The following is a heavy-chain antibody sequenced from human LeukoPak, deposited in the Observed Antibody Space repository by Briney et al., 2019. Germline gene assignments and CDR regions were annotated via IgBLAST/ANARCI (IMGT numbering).Heavy chain of an antibody. Sequence: GGSLRLSCAASGFTFDDYAMHWVRQAPGKGLEWVSGISWNSGSIGYADSVKGRFTISRDNAKNSLYLQMNSLRAEDTALYYCARDSTYYYDSSGYYYGWFDPWGQGTLVTVSS. CDR1: GFTFDDYA. CDR3: ARDSTYYYDSSGYYYGWFDP. J-gene: IGHJ5*02. D-gene: IGHD3-22*01. V-gene: IGHV3-9*01. CDR2: ISWNSGSI.